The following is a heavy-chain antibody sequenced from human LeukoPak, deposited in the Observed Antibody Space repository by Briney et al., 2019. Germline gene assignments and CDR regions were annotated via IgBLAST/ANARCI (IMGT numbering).Heavy chain of an antibody. CDR1: GFTFSGYA. J-gene: IGHJ4*02. CDR2: ISYDGSNK. D-gene: IGHD3-3*01. CDR3: ATLYYDFWSGYTFDY. V-gene: IGHV3-30*04. Sequence: SGGSLRLSCAASGFTFSGYAMHWVRQAPGKGLEWVAVISYDGSNKYYADSVKGRFTISRDNSKNTLYLQMNSLRAEDTAVYYCATLYYDFWSGYTFDYWGQGTLVTVSS.